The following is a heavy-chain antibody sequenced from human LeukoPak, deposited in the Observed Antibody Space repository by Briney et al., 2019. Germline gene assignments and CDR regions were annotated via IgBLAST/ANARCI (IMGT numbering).Heavy chain of an antibody. J-gene: IGHJ4*02. V-gene: IGHV4-30-2*01. D-gene: IGHD3-3*01. Sequence: SQTLSLTCTVSGGSISSGGYYWSWIRQPPGKGLEWIGYIYPSGSTYYNPSLKSRVTISVDRSKNQFSLKLSSVTAADTAVYYCARGPYYDFWSGYPYYFDYWGQGTLVTVSS. CDR1: GGSISSGGYY. CDR3: ARGPYYDFWSGYPYYFDY. CDR2: IYPSGST.